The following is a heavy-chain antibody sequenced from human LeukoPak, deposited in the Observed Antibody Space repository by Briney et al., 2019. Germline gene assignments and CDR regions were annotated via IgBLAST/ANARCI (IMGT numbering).Heavy chain of an antibody. V-gene: IGHV1-69*13. Sequence: ASVKVSCKASGGTFSSYAISWVRQAPRQGLEWMGGIIPIFGTANYAQKFQGRVTITADESTGTAYMELSSLRSEDTAVYYCARATYYYDSSGYSLFGYWGQGTLVTVSS. CDR2: IIPIFGTA. D-gene: IGHD3-22*01. J-gene: IGHJ4*02. CDR1: GGTFSSYA. CDR3: ARATYYYDSSGYSLFGY.